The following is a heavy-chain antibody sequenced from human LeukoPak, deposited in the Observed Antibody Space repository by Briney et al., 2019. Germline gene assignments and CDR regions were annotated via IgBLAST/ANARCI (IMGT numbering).Heavy chain of an antibody. J-gene: IGHJ4*02. CDR3: AKGSWYYYDSSGYYPDY. CDR1: GFTFSSYA. Sequence: SGGSLRLSCAASGFTFSSYAMSWVRQAPGKGLEWVSAISGSGGSTYYADSVKGRFTISRGNSKNTLYLQMNSLRAEDTAVYYCAKGSWYYYDSSGYYPDYWGQGTLVTVSS. V-gene: IGHV3-23*01. CDR2: ISGSGGST. D-gene: IGHD3-22*01.